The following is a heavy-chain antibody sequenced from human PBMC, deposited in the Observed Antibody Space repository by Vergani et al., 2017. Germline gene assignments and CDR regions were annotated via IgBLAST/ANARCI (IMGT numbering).Heavy chain of an antibody. Sequence: QVQLVQSGTEVKKPGASVKVSCKASGYTFTTYGISWVRQAPGQGPEWMGWISASNGNTNYAQKLLGRVTMTTDRSTSTAYMELRSLRSDDTAVYYCARGRLKIEGVTSNWFDPWGQGTLVTVSS. V-gene: IGHV1-18*01. J-gene: IGHJ5*02. CDR2: ISASNGNT. CDR1: GYTFTTYG. CDR3: ARGRLKIEGVTSNWFDP. D-gene: IGHD1-26*01.